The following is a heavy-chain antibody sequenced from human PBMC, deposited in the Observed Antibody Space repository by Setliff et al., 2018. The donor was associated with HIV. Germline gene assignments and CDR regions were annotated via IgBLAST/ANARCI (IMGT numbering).Heavy chain of an antibody. CDR2: TYYSSKWYT. CDR3: VRGNVSAFDI. V-gene: IGHV6-1*01. D-gene: IGHD2-15*01. Sequence: PSQTLSLPCAISGDSVSSSNRVAWNWIRQSPSRGLEWLGRTYYSSKWYTDYAMSVKGRIIINPDTSKNRFSLQLNSVTPEDTAVYYCVRGNVSAFDIWVQGTMVTVSS. J-gene: IGHJ3*02. CDR1: GDSVSSSNRVA.